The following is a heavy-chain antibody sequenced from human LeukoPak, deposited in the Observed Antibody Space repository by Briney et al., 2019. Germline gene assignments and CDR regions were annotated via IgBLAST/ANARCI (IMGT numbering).Heavy chain of an antibody. J-gene: IGHJ5*02. CDR2: IYTSGST. CDR1: GGSISSYY. CDR3: ARQALLWFGEVENWFDP. Sequence: SETLSLTCTVSGGSISSYYWSWIRQPAGKGLEWIGRIYTSGSTNYNPSLKSRVTMSVDTSKNQFSLKLSSVTAADTAVYYCARQALLWFGEVENWFDPWGQGTLVTVSS. V-gene: IGHV4-4*07. D-gene: IGHD3-10*01.